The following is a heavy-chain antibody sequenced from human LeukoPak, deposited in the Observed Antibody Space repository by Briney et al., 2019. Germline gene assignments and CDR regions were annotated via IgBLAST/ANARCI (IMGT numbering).Heavy chain of an antibody. CDR1: GYTFTSYG. Sequence: GASVKVSCKASGYTFTSYGISWVRQAPGQGLEWMGWISAYNGNTNYAQKLQGRVTMTTDTSTSTAYMERRSLRSDDTAVYYCARDARDPLRFLEWSPNWFDPWGQGTLVTVSS. J-gene: IGHJ5*02. D-gene: IGHD3-3*01. CDR2: ISAYNGNT. CDR3: ARDARDPLRFLEWSPNWFDP. V-gene: IGHV1-18*01.